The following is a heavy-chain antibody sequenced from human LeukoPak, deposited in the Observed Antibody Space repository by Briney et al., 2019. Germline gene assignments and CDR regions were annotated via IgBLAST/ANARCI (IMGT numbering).Heavy chain of an antibody. CDR3: AKVPTWVIGAFDI. Sequence: GRSLRLSCAASGFTFSSYGMHWVRQAPGKGLEWVAVISYDGSNKFYADSVKGRFTISRDNSKNTLYLQMNSLRVEDTAVYYCAKVPTWVIGAFDIWGQGTMVTVSS. V-gene: IGHV3-30*18. CDR1: GFTFSSYG. D-gene: IGHD3-16*02. CDR2: ISYDGSNK. J-gene: IGHJ3*02.